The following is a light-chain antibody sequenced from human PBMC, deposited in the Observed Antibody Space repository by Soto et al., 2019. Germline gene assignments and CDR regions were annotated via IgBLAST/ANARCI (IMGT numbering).Light chain of an antibody. CDR3: AAWDGSLSAWV. J-gene: IGLJ3*02. CDR1: NSNIGGNY. V-gene: IGLV1-47*01. CDR2: RDN. Sequence: QSVLTQPPSASGTLGQRVTISCSGSNSNIGGNYVYWYQQLPGTAPKVLIYRDNQRPSGVPDRFSGSKSGTSASLAISGLRSEDEADYYCAAWDGSLSAWVFGGGTKLTVL.